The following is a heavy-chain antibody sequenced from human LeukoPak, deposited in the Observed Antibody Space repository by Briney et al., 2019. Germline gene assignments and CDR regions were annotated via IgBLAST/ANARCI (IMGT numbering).Heavy chain of an antibody. J-gene: IGHJ3*02. D-gene: IGHD1-14*01. CDR1: GGSISSYY. V-gene: IGHV4-59*01. Sequence: SETLSLTCTVSGGSISSYYWSWIRQPPGKGLEWIGYIYYSGSTNYNPSLKSRVTISVDTSKNQFSLKLSSVTAADTAVYHCARIAEWDDAFDIWGQGTMVTVSS. CDR2: IYYSGST. CDR3: ARIAEWDDAFDI.